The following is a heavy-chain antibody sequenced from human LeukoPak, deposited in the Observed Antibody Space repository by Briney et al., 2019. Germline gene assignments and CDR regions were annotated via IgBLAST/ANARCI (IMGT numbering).Heavy chain of an antibody. J-gene: IGHJ6*03. V-gene: IGHV3-30*02. Sequence: GGSLRLSCAASGFTFSSYGMHWVRQAPGKGLGWVAFIRYDGSNKYYADSVKGRFTISRDNSKNTLYLQMNSLRAEDTAVYYCAKDRYYYGSGYYYYMDVWGKGTTVTVSS. CDR3: AKDRYYYGSGYYYYMDV. CDR2: IRYDGSNK. CDR1: GFTFSSYG. D-gene: IGHD3-10*01.